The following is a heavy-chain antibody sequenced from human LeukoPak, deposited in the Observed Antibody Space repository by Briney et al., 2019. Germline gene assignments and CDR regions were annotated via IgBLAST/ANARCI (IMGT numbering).Heavy chain of an antibody. Sequence: PGGSLRLSCAASGFTFDDYAMHWVRQAPGKGLEGVSGISWNSGSIGYADSVKGRFTISRDNAKNSLYLQMDSLRAEDTALYYCVRKNSIAAAGPFDYWGQGTLVTVSS. CDR1: GFTFDDYA. V-gene: IGHV3-9*01. CDR2: ISWNSGSI. D-gene: IGHD6-13*01. J-gene: IGHJ4*02. CDR3: VRKNSIAAAGPFDY.